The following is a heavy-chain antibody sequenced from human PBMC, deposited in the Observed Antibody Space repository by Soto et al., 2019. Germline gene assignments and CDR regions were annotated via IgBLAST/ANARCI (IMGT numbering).Heavy chain of an antibody. CDR2: IKYDDSEK. CDR3: AAWSHSHWFDY. V-gene: IGHV3-7*05. Sequence: EMQLVESGGDLVQPGGSLRLSCAASGFSIRTYWMGWVRQFPGKGLDWVANIKYDDSEKPYMDSVEGRFTISRDNAKNTLYLQMSRLRVDDPAIYYCAAWSHSHWFDYWGQGTLVAVS. J-gene: IGHJ4*02. D-gene: IGHD1-1*01. CDR1: GFSIRTYW.